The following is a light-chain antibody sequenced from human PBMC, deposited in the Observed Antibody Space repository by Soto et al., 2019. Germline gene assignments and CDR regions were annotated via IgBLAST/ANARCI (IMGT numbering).Light chain of an antibody. Sequence: EILMTQSPATLSLSPGERATLSCRASQSVSSYLAWYQQKPGQAPRLLIYGASNRATGIPDRFSGSGSGTDFTLTISRLEPEDFAVYYCQQYGSSGTFGQGTKVEI. J-gene: IGKJ1*01. CDR2: GAS. CDR3: QQYGSSGT. CDR1: QSVSSY. V-gene: IGKV3-20*01.